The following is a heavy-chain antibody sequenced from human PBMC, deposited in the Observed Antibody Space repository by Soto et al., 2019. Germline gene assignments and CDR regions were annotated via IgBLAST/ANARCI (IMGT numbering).Heavy chain of an antibody. J-gene: IGHJ4*02. CDR1: GFTFSDFA. Sequence: EVQVLESGGGLVQPGGSLRLSCASTGFTFSDFAMSWVRQAPGKGLAWVSRIYGGGNGPHYADSVKGRVTISRDNSKNTLYLQMNSLRAEDTAVYYCAKMEGMDPWAYSFAYWGQGTLVTVSS. CDR2: IYGGGNGP. D-gene: IGHD2-2*03. CDR3: AKMEGMDPWAYSFAY. V-gene: IGHV3-23*01.